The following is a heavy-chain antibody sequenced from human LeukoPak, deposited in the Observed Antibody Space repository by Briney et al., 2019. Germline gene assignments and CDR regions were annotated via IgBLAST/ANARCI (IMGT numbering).Heavy chain of an antibody. D-gene: IGHD2-2*01. CDR2: ISGSGGST. J-gene: IGHJ3*02. V-gene: IGHV3-23*01. CDR3: AKLPTWSSTRDAFDI. Sequence: GGSLRLSCAASGFTFSSYAMSWVRQPPGKGLEWVSAISGSGGSTYYADSVKGRFTISRDNSKNTLYLQMNSLRAEDTAVYYCAKLPTWSSTRDAFDIWGQGTMVTVSS. CDR1: GFTFSSYA.